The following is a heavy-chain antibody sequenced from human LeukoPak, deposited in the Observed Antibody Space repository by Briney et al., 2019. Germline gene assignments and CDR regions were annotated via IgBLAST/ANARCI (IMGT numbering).Heavy chain of an antibody. CDR3: ARDSRGYYGSGNYHPNFDS. Sequence: PGGSLRLSCAASGFTINNNYMNWVRQAPGKGLEWVSFITSTSSYIHHADSVKGRVTISRDNAKNSLYLQMNSLRAEDTAVYYCARDSRGYYGSGNYHPNFDSWGQGTLVTVSS. CDR1: GFTINNNY. V-gene: IGHV3-21*01. D-gene: IGHD3-10*01. CDR2: ITSTSSYI. J-gene: IGHJ4*02.